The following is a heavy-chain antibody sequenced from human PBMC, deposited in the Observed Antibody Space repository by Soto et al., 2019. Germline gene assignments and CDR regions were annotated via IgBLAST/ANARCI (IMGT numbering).Heavy chain of an antibody. CDR2: VSGSGAST. Sequence: EVRLLESGGGLVQPGGSLRLSCAASGFTFSSYAMSWVRQAPGKGLEWVSAVSGSGASTSYGDSVKGRFTISRDNSKNTVYLQMNSLRVDDTALYYCAKGWAGSGWYANDGFEIWGQGTMVTVSS. J-gene: IGHJ3*02. CDR1: GFTFSSYA. CDR3: AKGWAGSGWYANDGFEI. D-gene: IGHD6-19*01. V-gene: IGHV3-23*01.